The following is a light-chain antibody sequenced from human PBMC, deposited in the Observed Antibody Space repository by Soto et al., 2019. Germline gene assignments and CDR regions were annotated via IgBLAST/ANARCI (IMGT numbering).Light chain of an antibody. J-gene: IGKJ2*01. CDR2: AAS. Sequence: DIQMTQSPSSLSASVGDRVTITCRASPGIRIDLGWYQQKPGKAPKRLIYAASSLQSGVPSRFSGNGSGTEFTLTISSLQPEDFATYYCLQHNSYPYTFGQGTKLEIK. CDR1: PGIRID. CDR3: LQHNSYPYT. V-gene: IGKV1-17*01.